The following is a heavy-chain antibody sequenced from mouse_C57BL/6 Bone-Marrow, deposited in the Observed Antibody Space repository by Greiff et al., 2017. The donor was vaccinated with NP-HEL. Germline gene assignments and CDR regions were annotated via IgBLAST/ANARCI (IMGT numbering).Heavy chain of an antibody. CDR1: GYTFTSYD. V-gene: IGHV1-85*01. J-gene: IGHJ1*03. CDR3: ARGSTGTYFDV. D-gene: IGHD4-1*02. Sequence: LVESGPELVKPGASVKLSCKASGYTFTSYDINWVKQRPGQGLEWIGWIYPRDGSTKYNEKFKGKATLTVDTSSSTAYMELHSLTSEDSAVYFCARGSTGTYFDVWGTGTTVTVSS. CDR2: IYPRDGST.